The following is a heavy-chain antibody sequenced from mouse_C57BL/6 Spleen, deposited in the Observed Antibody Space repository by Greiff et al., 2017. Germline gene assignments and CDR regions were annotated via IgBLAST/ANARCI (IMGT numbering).Heavy chain of an antibody. J-gene: IGHJ3*01. Sequence: EVKLEESGGDLVKPGGSLKLSCAASGFTFSSYGMSWVRQTPDKRLEWVATISSGGSYTYYPDSVKGRFTISRDNAKNTLYLQMSSLKSEDTAMXYCAETAQAPFAYWGQGTLVTVSA. V-gene: IGHV5-6*02. CDR2: ISSGGSYT. D-gene: IGHD3-2*02. CDR1: GFTFSSYG. CDR3: AETAQAPFAY.